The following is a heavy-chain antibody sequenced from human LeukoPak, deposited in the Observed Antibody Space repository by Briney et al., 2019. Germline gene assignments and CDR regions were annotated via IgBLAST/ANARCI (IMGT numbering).Heavy chain of an antibody. CDR3: ARGQYGSGSYVEAGYYYYYYMDV. V-gene: IGHV1-8*01. D-gene: IGHD3-10*01. CDR2: MNPNSGNT. J-gene: IGHJ6*03. Sequence: ASVKVSCKASGYTFTSYDINWVRQATGQGLEWMGWMNPNSGNTGYAQKFQGRVTMTRNTSISTAYMELSSLRSEDTAVYYCARGQYGSGSYVEAGYYYYYYMDVWGKGTTVTISS. CDR1: GYTFTSYD.